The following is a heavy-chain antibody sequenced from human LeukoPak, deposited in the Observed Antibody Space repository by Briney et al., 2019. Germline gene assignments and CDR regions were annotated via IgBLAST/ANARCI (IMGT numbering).Heavy chain of an antibody. Sequence: PGGSLRLSCAASGFTFNTACMSWVRPARGQGLEWVARIKSKTDGGITQYPAPVKDRFIISRDDSKSTLYLQMNNLQSEDTAVYYCTTGPKYDDNGYFRFWGQGTQVTVSS. CDR2: IKSKTDGGIT. J-gene: IGHJ4*02. V-gene: IGHV3-15*01. D-gene: IGHD3-22*01. CDR1: GFTFNTAC. CDR3: TTGPKYDDNGYFRF.